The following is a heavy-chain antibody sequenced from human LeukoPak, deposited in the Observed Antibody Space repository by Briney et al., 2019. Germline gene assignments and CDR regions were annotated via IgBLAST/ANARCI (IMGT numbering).Heavy chain of an antibody. Sequence: PGGSLRLPCAASGFTFSNYWMHWVRQAPGKGLVWVSRINSDGSSTNYADSVKGRFTISRDNAKNTLYLQMNSLRAEDTAVYYCARPDYYNSRFDPWGQGTLVTVSS. V-gene: IGHV3-74*01. CDR3: ARPDYYNSRFDP. CDR2: INSDGSST. CDR1: GFTFSNYW. J-gene: IGHJ5*02. D-gene: IGHD3-22*01.